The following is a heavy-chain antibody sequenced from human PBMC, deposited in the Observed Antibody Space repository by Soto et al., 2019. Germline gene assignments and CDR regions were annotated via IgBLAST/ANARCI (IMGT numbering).Heavy chain of an antibody. CDR1: GFTFSSYG. CDR3: AKDPFLFNFWSGYTFNWFDP. CDR2: ISYDGSNK. D-gene: IGHD3-3*01. J-gene: IGHJ5*02. Sequence: LRLSCAASGFTFSSYGMHWVRQAPGKGLEWVAVISYDGSNKYYADSVKGRFTISRVNSKNTLYLQMNSLRAEDTAVYYCAKDPFLFNFWSGYTFNWFDPWGQGTLVTVSS. V-gene: IGHV3-30*18.